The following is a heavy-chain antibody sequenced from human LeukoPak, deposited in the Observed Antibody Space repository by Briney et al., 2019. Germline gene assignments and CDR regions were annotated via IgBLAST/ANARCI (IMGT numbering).Heavy chain of an antibody. D-gene: IGHD6-13*01. V-gene: IGHV4-59*01. CDR3: AKRGYSSSWSS. J-gene: IGHJ5*02. CDR1: GVSIRSYY. CDR2: IPDSGST. Sequence: KPSETLSLTCSVSGVSIRSYYWSWIRQFPGKGLEWIGYIPDSGSTNYNPSLESRVSISRDTSKNQFSLRLTSVTAADTAVYFCAKRGYSSSWSSWGQGTLVTVSS.